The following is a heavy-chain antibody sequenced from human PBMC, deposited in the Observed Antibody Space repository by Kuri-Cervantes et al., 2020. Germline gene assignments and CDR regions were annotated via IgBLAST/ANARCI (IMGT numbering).Heavy chain of an antibody. D-gene: IGHD2-15*01. CDR1: GYTFTGYY. CDR2: FDPEDGET. V-gene: IGHV1-24*01. J-gene: IGHJ6*02. Sequence: ASVKVSCKASGYTFTGYYMHWVRQAPGKGLEWMGGFDPEDGETIYAQKFQGRVTMTEDTSTDTAYMELSSLRSEDTAVYYCATFWAKELLVYYYYGMDVWGQGTTVTVSS. CDR3: ATFWAKELLVYYYYGMDV.